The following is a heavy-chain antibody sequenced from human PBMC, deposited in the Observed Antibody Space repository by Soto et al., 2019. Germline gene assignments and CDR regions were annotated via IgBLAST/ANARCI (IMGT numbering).Heavy chain of an antibody. V-gene: IGHV4-30-4*01. CDR2: IYYSGST. CDR3: ARAPAYNWNQAPIDY. CDR1: GGSISSGDYY. Sequence: SETLSLTCTVSGGSISSGDYYWSWIRQPPGKGLEWIGYIYYSGSTYYNPSLKSRVTISVDTSKNQFPLKLSSVTAADTAVYYCARAPAYNWNQAPIDYWGQGTLVTVSS. D-gene: IGHD1-20*01. J-gene: IGHJ4*02.